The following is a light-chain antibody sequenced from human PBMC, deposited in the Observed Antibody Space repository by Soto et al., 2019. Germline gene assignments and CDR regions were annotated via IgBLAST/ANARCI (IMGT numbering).Light chain of an antibody. Sequence: QSVLTQPPSVSGAPGQRVTISCTGSSSNIGAGYDVHWYQQVPGTAPKLLIYANKNRPAGVPDRFSASKSGTSASLAITGLQAEDEADYYCQSYDTSPSGYVFGTGTKATVL. CDR1: SSNIGAGYD. J-gene: IGLJ1*01. CDR3: QSYDTSPSGYV. V-gene: IGLV1-40*01. CDR2: ANK.